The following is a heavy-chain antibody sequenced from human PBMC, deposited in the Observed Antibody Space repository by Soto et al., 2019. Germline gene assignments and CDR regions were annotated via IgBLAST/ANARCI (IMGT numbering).Heavy chain of an antibody. V-gene: IGHV4-59*08. D-gene: IGHD3-22*01. CDR1: GGSISSFD. Sequence: KTSETLSLTCTVSGGSISSFDWNWIRQSPGKGLEWIGYISYSGSTNYNPSLKSRVTISVDTSKNQFSLKLSSVTAADTAVYYCARQDTSGYAFDYWGQGTLVTVSS. CDR2: ISYSGST. CDR3: ARQDTSGYAFDY. J-gene: IGHJ4*02.